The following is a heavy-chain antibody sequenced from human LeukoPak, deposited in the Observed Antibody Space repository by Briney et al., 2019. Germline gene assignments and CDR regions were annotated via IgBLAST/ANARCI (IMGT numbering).Heavy chain of an antibody. J-gene: IGHJ4*02. V-gene: IGHV4-34*01. Sequence: LRLSCAASGFTFSSYAMSWVRQPPGKGLEWIGEINDSGSTNYNPSLKSRATISADTSKNQFSLNLSSVTAADTAVYYCARHMLGGKRSFDSWGQGTLVTV. D-gene: IGHD4-23*01. CDR3: ARHMLGGKRSFDS. CDR2: INDSGST. CDR1: GFTFSSYA.